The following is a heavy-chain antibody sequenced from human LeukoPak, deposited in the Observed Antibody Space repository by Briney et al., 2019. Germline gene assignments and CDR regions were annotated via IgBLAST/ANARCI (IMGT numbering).Heavy chain of an antibody. Sequence: SETLSLTCAVYGGSSSGYYWSWIRQPPGKGLEWIGEINHSGSTNYNPSLKSRVTISVDTSKNQFSLKLSSVTAADTAVYYCARGRGYYDILTGLGNRRPFDYWGQGTLVTVSS. CDR2: INHSGST. J-gene: IGHJ4*02. V-gene: IGHV4-34*01. CDR1: GGSSSGYY. CDR3: ARGRGYYDILTGLGNRRPFDY. D-gene: IGHD3-9*01.